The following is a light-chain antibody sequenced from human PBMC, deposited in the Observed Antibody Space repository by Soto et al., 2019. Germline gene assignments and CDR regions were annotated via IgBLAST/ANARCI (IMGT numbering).Light chain of an antibody. J-gene: IGKJ4*01. CDR2: GAS. Sequence: ELVLSQSPGTLSFSPGERATLSCMASHTVSSSYLAWYQQKPGQAPRLLIYGASSRPTGIPDRFSGSGSGTDFTLTISSLEPEDFSVYYCQQISSYPYTFGGGTKVDIK. V-gene: IGKV3-20*01. CDR1: HTVSSSY. CDR3: QQISSYPYT.